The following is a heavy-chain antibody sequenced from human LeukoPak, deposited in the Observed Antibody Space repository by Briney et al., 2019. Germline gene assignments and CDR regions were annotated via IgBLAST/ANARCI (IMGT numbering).Heavy chain of an antibody. CDR3: ARDVGTSGWYTSDY. V-gene: IGHV6-1*01. CDR2: TYYRSKWYD. CDR1: GDSVSSKNGA. J-gene: IGHJ4*02. D-gene: IGHD6-19*01. Sequence: SPTLSLTFAISGDSVSSKNGAWNWVRQSPSRGLEWLGRTYYRSKWYDDYAESLKGRITISPDTSKYQFSLQLNSVTPEDTAVSYCARDVGTSGWYTSDYWGQGTLVTVSS.